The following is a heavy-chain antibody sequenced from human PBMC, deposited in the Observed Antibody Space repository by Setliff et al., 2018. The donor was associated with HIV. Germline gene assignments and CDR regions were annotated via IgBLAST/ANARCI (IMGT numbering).Heavy chain of an antibody. Sequence: PSETLSLTCTVSGDSLNSGTYYWGWVRQPPGKGLEWIGYIYTSGSTYYNPSLESRVTISADTSKNQFSLKLYSVTAADTAIYYCARRHNDNTLYYFDYWGQGTLVTVSS. CDR1: GDSLNSGTYY. CDR2: IYTSGST. D-gene: IGHD1-1*01. J-gene: IGHJ4*02. CDR3: ARRHNDNTLYYFDY. V-gene: IGHV4-39*01.